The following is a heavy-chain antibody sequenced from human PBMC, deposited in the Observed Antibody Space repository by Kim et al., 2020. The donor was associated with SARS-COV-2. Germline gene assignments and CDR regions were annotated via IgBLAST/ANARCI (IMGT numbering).Heavy chain of an antibody. CDR2: IYYSGST. V-gene: IGHV4-39*01. J-gene: IGHJ4*02. Sequence: SETLSLTCTVSGGSISSSSYYWGWIRQPPGKGLEWIGSIYYSGSTYYNPSLKSRVTISVDTSKNQFSLKLSSVTAADTAVYYCARQVGGNSGVVYWGQGTLVTVSS. CDR3: ARQVGGNSGVVY. D-gene: IGHD2-21*02. CDR1: GGSISSSSYY.